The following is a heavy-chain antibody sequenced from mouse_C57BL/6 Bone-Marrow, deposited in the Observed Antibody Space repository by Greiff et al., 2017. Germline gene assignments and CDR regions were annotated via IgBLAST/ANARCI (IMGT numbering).Heavy chain of an antibody. Sequence: QVQLQQPGAELVKPGASVKMSCKASGYTFTSYWITWVKQRPGQGLEWIGDIYPGSGSTNYNEKFKSKATLTVATSSSTAYMQLSSLTSEDSAVYYCVYSNYGYCDVWGTGTTVTGST. J-gene: IGHJ1*03. D-gene: IGHD2-5*01. CDR2: IYPGSGST. V-gene: IGHV1-55*01. CDR3: VYSNYGYCDV. CDR1: GYTFTSYW.